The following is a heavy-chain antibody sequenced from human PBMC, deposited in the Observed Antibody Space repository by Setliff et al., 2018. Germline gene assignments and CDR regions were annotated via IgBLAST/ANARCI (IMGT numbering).Heavy chain of an antibody. D-gene: IGHD4-17*01. J-gene: IGHJ4*01. Sequence: ASVKVSCKASGYSLSNYVMNWVRQAPGQGLEWMGWINTKTGDPTYAQGYTGRFAFSLDTSDRATYLDISNLKAEDTATYYCARADHLVTTTFDYWGQGTLVTGSS. CDR3: ARADHLVTTTFDY. CDR1: GYSLSNYV. V-gene: IGHV7-4-1*02. CDR2: INTKTGDP.